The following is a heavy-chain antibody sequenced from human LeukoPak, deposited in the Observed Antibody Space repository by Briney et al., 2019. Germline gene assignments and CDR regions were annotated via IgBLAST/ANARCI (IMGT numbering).Heavy chain of an antibody. D-gene: IGHD2-2*02. Sequence: GGSLRLSCAASGFTFDDYGMSWVRQAPGKGLEWVSGINWNGGSTGYADSVKGRFTISRDNAKNSLYLQMNSLRAEDTAVYYCAKIGVPAAIRSPYDYWGQGTLVTVSS. CDR3: AKIGVPAAIRSPYDY. J-gene: IGHJ4*02. V-gene: IGHV3-20*04. CDR1: GFTFDDYG. CDR2: INWNGGST.